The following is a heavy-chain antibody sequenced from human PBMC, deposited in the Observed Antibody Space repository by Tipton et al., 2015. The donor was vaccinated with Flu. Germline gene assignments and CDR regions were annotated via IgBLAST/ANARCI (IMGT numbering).Heavy chain of an antibody. CDR2: IYTSGRT. V-gene: IGHV4-61*02. CDR3: ARERDVLLWFGELGYFDY. Sequence: TLSLTCTVSGGSISSGSYYWSWIRQPAGKGLEWIGRIYTSGRTNYNPSLKSRVTISVDTSKNQFSLKLSSVTAADTAVYYCARERDVLLWFGELGYFDYWGQGTLATVSS. J-gene: IGHJ4*02. CDR1: GGSISSGSYY. D-gene: IGHD3-10*01.